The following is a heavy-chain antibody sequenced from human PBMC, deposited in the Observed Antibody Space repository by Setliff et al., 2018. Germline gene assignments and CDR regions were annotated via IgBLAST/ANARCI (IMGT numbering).Heavy chain of an antibody. V-gene: IGHV4-4*08. D-gene: IGHD3-22*01. CDR1: GDSISGDY. J-gene: IGHJ4*02. Sequence: SETLSLTCTVSGDSISGDYWSWIRQPPGKGLEWIGFIYTSGSTNYNPSLKSRVTISVDTSKNQISLSLSSVTAADTAVYYCARHRRDSSGNYFVGLYYFDYWGQGTPVTVSS. CDR2: IYTSGST. CDR3: ARHRRDSSGNYFVGLYYFDY.